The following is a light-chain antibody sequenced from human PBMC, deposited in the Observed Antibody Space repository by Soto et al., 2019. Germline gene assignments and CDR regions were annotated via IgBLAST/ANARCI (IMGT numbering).Light chain of an antibody. CDR1: SSDVGGYKY. V-gene: IGLV2-14*01. CDR3: SSYTSSSPCV. J-gene: IGLJ1*01. CDR2: EVS. Sequence: QSALTQPASVSGSPGQSITISCTGTSSDVGGYKYVSWYQQHPGKAPKLMIYEVSNRPSGVSNRFSGSKSGNTASLTISGLHAEDEADYYCSSYTSSSPCVFGTGTRSPS.